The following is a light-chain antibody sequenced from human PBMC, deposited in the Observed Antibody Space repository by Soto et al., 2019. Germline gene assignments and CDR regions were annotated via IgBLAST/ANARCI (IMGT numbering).Light chain of an antibody. CDR2: GAS. CDR1: QSVRTN. Sequence: VMTQSPATLSVSPGERVILSCRATQSVRTNLAWYQQKPGQAPRLLIYGASTRATGIPARFSGGGSETDFTLTISSLQSEDLAVYYCQQYDIWPPITFGQGTRLDIK. V-gene: IGKV3-15*01. J-gene: IGKJ5*01. CDR3: QQYDIWPPIT.